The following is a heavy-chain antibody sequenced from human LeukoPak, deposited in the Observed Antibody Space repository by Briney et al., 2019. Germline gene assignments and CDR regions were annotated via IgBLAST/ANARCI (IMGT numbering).Heavy chain of an antibody. CDR1: GYTFTSYD. D-gene: IGHD1-20*01. J-gene: IGHJ4*02. CDR2: MNPNSGNT. CDR3: ARGKLTGPYFDY. V-gene: IGHV1-8*01. Sequence: ASVKVSFTASGYTFTSYDINWVRQATGQGLEWMGWMNPNSGNTGYAQKFQGRVTMTRNTSISTAYMELSSLRSEDTAVYYCARGKLTGPYFDYWGQGTLVTVSS.